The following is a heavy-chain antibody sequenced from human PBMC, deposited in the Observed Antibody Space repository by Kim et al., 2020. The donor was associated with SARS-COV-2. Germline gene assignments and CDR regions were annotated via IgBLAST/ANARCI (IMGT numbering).Heavy chain of an antibody. D-gene: IGHD2-21*02. CDR3: AKGLFPRVVVTACFDY. J-gene: IGHJ4*02. CDR2: ISGSTGLT. CDR1: GFTFSSYA. Sequence: GGSLRLSCAASGFTFSSYAMSWVRQAPGKGLEWVSTISGSTGLTYYADSVKGRFTISRDNSKNTLYLQMNSLRVEDTAVYYCAKGLFPRVVVTACFDYWGQGVVVTVSS. V-gene: IGHV3-23*01.